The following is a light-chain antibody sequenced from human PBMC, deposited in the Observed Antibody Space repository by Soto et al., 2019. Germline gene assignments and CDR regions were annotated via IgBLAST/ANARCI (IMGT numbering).Light chain of an antibody. J-gene: IGLJ1*01. CDR3: CSYASSSSYV. CDR1: SSDVGGHNS. Sequence: QSVLTQPASVSGSPGQSITISCTGTSSDVGGHNSVSWYRQDPGKAPKLMIYDVSNRPSGVSDRFSGSKSGNTASLTISGLQAEDEADYYCCSYASSSSYVFGTGTKVTVL. CDR2: DVS. V-gene: IGLV2-14*01.